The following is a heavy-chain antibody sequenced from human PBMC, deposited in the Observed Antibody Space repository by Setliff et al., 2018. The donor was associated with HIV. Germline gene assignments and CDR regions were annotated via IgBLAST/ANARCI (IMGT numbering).Heavy chain of an antibody. D-gene: IGHD6-19*01. CDR2: INHSGSS. Sequence: PSETLSLTCAVYGGSFSGDYCSWIRQSPGKGLEWIGEINHSGSSTYNPSLKSRVTISVDTSKNQFSLKLSSVTAADTAVYYCAREGEAVSAWYPVGWGQGTLVTVSS. CDR3: AREGEAVSAWYPVG. V-gene: IGHV4-34*01. CDR1: GGSFSGDY. J-gene: IGHJ4*02.